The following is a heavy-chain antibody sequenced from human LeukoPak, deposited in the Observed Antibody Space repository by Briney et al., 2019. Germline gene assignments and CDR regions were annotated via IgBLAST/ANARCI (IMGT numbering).Heavy chain of an antibody. D-gene: IGHD3-3*01. CDR3: ARKVTIFEGGEFDY. Sequence: SETLSLTCTVSGGSISSSSYYWGWIRQPPGKGLEWIGSIYYSGSTYYNPSLKSRVTISVDTSKNQFSLKLSSVTAADTAVYYCARKVTIFEGGEFDYWGQGTLVTVSS. J-gene: IGHJ4*02. V-gene: IGHV4-39*01. CDR1: GGSISSSSYY. CDR2: IYYSGST.